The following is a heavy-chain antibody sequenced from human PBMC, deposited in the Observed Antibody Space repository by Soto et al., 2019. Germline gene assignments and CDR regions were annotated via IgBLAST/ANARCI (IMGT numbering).Heavy chain of an antibody. V-gene: IGHV3-30*18. Sequence: QVQLVESGGGVVQPGRSLRLSCAASGFTFSSYGMHWVRQAPGKGLEWVAVISYDGSNKYYADSVKGRFTISRDNSKNTLYLQMNSLRAEDTAVYYCEKDLGSSWYYFDYWGQGTLVTVSS. CDR3: EKDLGSSWYYFDY. CDR1: GFTFSSYG. D-gene: IGHD6-13*01. CDR2: ISYDGSNK. J-gene: IGHJ4*02.